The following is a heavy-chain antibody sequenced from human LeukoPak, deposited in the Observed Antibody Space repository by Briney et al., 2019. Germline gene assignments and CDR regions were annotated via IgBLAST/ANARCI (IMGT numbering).Heavy chain of an antibody. CDR2: IKEDGGEQ. Sequence: GGSLRLSCAASGFTFSSYWMTWVRLAPGKGLEWVANIKEDGGEQYSVDSVKGRFTISRDNARNEVSLQMSSLRVEDTAIYYCVRDLWARGETVAIGPFDPWGQGTLVTVSS. J-gene: IGHJ5*02. V-gene: IGHV3-7*03. D-gene: IGHD3-16*01. CDR3: VRDLWARGETVAIGPFDP. CDR1: GFTFSSYW.